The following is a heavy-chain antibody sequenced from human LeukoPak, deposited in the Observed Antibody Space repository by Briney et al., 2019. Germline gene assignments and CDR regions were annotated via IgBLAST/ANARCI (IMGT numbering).Heavy chain of an antibody. J-gene: IGHJ6*03. Sequence: SETLSLTCTVSGGSISSSSYYWGWIRQPPGKGLEWIGSIYYSGSTYYNPSLKSRVTISVDTSKNQFSLKLSSVTAADTAVYYCARKSMVRGGGYYYYMDVWGKGTTVTISS. CDR1: GGSISSSSYY. CDR3: ARKSMVRGGGYYYYMDV. CDR2: IYYSGST. D-gene: IGHD3-10*01. V-gene: IGHV4-39*07.